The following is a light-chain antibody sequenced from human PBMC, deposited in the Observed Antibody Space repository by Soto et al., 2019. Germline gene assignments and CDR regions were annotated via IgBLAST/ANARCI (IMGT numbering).Light chain of an antibody. J-gene: IGLJ1*01. CDR1: SSDVGSYKF. CDR2: EGS. Sequence: QSVLNQPTSVSGSPGQSITISCTGTSSDVGSYKFVSWYQQHPGKVPKVIIYEGSKRPSGVSNRFSGSKSGNTASLTISGLQVEDEADYYCCSYAGSSTFVFGTGTKVTVL. V-gene: IGLV2-23*03. CDR3: CSYAGSSTFV.